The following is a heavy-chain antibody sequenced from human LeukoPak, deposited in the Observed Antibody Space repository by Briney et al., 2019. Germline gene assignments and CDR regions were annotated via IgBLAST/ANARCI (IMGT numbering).Heavy chain of an antibody. J-gene: IGHJ6*04. CDR3: ARGYGDYYYYGMDV. V-gene: IGHV4-30-4*01. CDR2: IYYSGST. Sequence: SQTLSLTCTVSGGSISSGDYYWSWIRQPPGKGLEWIGYIYYSGSTYYNPSLKSRVTISVDTSKNQFSLKLSSVTAADTAVYYCARGYGDYYYYGMDVWGKGTTVTVSS. CDR1: GGSISSGDYY. D-gene: IGHD4-17*01.